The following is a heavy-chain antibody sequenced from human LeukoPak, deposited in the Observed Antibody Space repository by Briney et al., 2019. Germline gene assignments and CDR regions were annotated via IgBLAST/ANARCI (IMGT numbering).Heavy chain of an antibody. D-gene: IGHD3-22*01. Sequence: PGRSLRLSCAASGFTFSSYAMHWVRQAPGKGLEWVAAISHDGSNNYYADSVKGRFTISRDNSKNTLYLQMNSLRAEDTALYYCEKATYYYDNSGYYSYYYGMDVWGQGTTVTVSS. J-gene: IGHJ6*02. CDR3: EKATYYYDNSGYYSYYYGMDV. CDR1: GFTFSSYA. CDR2: ISHDGSNN. V-gene: IGHV3-30-3*01.